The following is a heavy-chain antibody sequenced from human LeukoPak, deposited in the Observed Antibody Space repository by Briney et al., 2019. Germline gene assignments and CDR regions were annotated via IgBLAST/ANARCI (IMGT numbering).Heavy chain of an antibody. CDR1: GFTFSSYA. J-gene: IGHJ4*02. V-gene: IGHV3-30*04. CDR3: ARERGYYDSSGYYDGGFDY. D-gene: IGHD3-22*01. Sequence: PGGSLRLSCAASGFTFSSYAMHWVRQAPGKGLEWVAVISYDGSNKYYADSVKGRFTISRDNSKNTLYLQMNSLRAEDTAVYYCARERGYYDSSGYYDGGFDYWGQGTLVTVYS. CDR2: ISYDGSNK.